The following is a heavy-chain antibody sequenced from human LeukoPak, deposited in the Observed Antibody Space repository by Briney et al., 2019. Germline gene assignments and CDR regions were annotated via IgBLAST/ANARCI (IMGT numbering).Heavy chain of an antibody. J-gene: IGHJ4*02. V-gene: IGHV4-4*07. D-gene: IGHD3-3*01. CDR1: GGSISSYY. Sequence: SETLSLTCTVSGGSISSYYRSWIRQPAGKGLEWIGRIYTSGSTNYNPSLKSRVTMSVDTSKNQFSLKLSSVTAADTAVYYCARAGRFLEWLSGFDYWGQGTLVTVSS. CDR2: IYTSGST. CDR3: ARAGRFLEWLSGFDY.